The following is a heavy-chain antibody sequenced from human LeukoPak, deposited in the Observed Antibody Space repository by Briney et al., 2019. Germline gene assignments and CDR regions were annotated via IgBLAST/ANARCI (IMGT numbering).Heavy chain of an antibody. CDR2: INHSGST. V-gene: IGHV4-34*01. CDR1: GYTFSDFE. J-gene: IGHJ4*02. CDR3: ARYGYYYGSGSSSVY. D-gene: IGHD3-10*01. Sequence: GSLRLSCVGSGYTFSDFEMNWIRQPPGKGLEWIGEINHSGSTNYNPSLKSRVTISVDTSKNQFSLKLSSVTAADTAVYYCARYGYYYGSGSSSVYWGQGTLVTVSS.